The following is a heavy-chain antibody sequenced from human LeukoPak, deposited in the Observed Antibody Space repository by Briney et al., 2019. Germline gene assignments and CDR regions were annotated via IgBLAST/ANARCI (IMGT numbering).Heavy chain of an antibody. CDR3: ARAYGSGSYYEDY. CDR2: INWNCGST. V-gene: IGHV3-20*01. Sequence: GGSLRLSCAASGFTFDDYGMSWVRQAPGKGLEWVSGINWNCGSTGYADSVKGRFTISRDNAKNSLYLQMNSLRAEDTALYHCARAYGSGSYYEDYWGQGTLVTVSS. J-gene: IGHJ4*02. D-gene: IGHD3-10*01. CDR1: GFTFDDYG.